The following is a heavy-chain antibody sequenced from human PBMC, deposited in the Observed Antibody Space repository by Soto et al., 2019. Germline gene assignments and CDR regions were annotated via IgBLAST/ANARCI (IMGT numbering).Heavy chain of an antibody. CDR2: IIPIFGTA. V-gene: IGHV1-69*06. Sequence: QVQLVQSGAEVKKPGSSVKVSCKASGGTFSSYAISWVRQAPGQGLEWMGGIIPIFGTANYAQKFQGRVTITADKSTSTAYMALSSRRSEDTAVYYWARTDYYGSGSPEFWGQGPLVTVSS. D-gene: IGHD3-10*01. CDR1: GGTFSSYA. J-gene: IGHJ4*02. CDR3: ARTDYYGSGSPEF.